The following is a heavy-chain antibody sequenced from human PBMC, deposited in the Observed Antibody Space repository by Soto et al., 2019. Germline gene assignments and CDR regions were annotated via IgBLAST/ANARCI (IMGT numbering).Heavy chain of an antibody. CDR3: ARLIGYSGYHWWFDP. Sequence: PSETLSLTCAVYGGSFSGYYWSWIRQPPGKGLEWIGEINHSGSTNYNPSLKSRLTISVDTSKNQFSLRLSSVTAADTAVYYCARLIGYSGYHWWFDPWGQGTLVTVSS. CDR1: GGSFSGYY. V-gene: IGHV4-34*01. CDR2: INHSGST. D-gene: IGHD5-12*01. J-gene: IGHJ5*02.